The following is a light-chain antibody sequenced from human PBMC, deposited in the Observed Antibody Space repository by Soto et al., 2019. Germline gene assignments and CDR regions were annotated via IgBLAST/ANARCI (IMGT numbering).Light chain of an antibody. CDR3: QEYNSYSGT. CDR1: HNINRW. CDR2: DAS. V-gene: IGKV1-5*01. J-gene: IGKJ1*01. Sequence: EIQMTQSPSIMSASVGDRFTITCRASHNINRWLAWYQQKPGKAPKLLIYDASRLESGVTSRFGGSGSGTEFTLSISSLQPDDFAIYYCQEYNSYSGTVGPGTKVEIK.